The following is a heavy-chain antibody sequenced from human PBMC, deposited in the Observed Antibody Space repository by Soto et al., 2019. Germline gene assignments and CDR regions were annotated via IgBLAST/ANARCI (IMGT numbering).Heavy chain of an antibody. V-gene: IGHV1-46*01. J-gene: IGHJ4*02. D-gene: IGHD6-19*01. CDR1: GSITNHH. CDR3: AKVTHRGPIAVAGPLGS. Sequence: QVHLVQSGAEVKKPGASVNVSCQASGSITNHHMHWVRQAPGQGLEWIGIFNPSGLSTTYAQKFQGRVTITRDTSTSTVYMELSSLTSEDTAVYFCAKVTHRGPIAVAGPLGSWGQGTLVIVSS. CDR2: FNPSGLST.